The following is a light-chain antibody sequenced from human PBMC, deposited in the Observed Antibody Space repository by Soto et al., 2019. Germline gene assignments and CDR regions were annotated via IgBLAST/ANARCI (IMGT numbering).Light chain of an antibody. CDR1: QSVSSSY. J-gene: IGKJ5*01. CDR2: DAS. V-gene: IGKV3D-20*02. CDR3: QQSSSTPVT. Sequence: EIVLTQSPGTLSLSPREIATLSCMASQSVSSSYLAWYQQKPGQAPRLLIYDASNRATGIPARFSGSGSGTDFTLTISSLQPEDSATYYCQQSSSTPVTFGQGTRLEIK.